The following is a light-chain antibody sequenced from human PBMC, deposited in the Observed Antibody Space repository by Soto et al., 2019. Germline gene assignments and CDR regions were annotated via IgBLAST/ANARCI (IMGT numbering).Light chain of an antibody. CDR3: NSYTDSSLYL. CDR1: SSDFGGYNY. J-gene: IGLJ1*01. CDR2: EVT. Sequence: QSALTQPASVSGSPGQSITISCTGTSSDFGGYNYVSWYQQHPGKAPRLMIYEVTNRPSGVSNRFSGSKSGNTASLTISGLQTEDEADYYCNSYTDSSLYLFGTGTKLTVL. V-gene: IGLV2-14*01.